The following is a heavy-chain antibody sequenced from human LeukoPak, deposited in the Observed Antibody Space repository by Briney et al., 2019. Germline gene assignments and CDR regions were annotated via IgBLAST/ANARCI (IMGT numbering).Heavy chain of an antibody. CDR2: ISVYSGNT. J-gene: IGHJ3*02. CDR1: GYTLISYD. Sequence: ASVKVSCKASGYTLISYDINWVRQAPGQGLEWMGWISVYSGNTDYAQKFQGRVTMTTDTSTDTAYMELRSPRSDDTAIYYCAKAPSGLDAFDIWGQGTMVIVSS. V-gene: IGHV1-18*01. CDR3: AKAPSGLDAFDI.